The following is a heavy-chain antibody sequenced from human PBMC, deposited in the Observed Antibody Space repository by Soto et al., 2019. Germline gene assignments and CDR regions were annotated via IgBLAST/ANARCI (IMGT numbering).Heavy chain of an antibody. J-gene: IGHJ6*02. CDR1: GGAFSSYA. V-gene: IGHV1-69*13. D-gene: IGHD3-22*01. CDR2: IIPIFGTA. CDR3: ARARAPYYYDSSGYYYYGMDV. Sequence: SVKVSCKASGGAFSSYAISWVRQAPGQGLEWMGGIIPIFGTANYAQKFQGRVTITADESTSTAYMELSSLRSEDTAVYYCARARAPYYYDSSGYYYYGMDVWGQGTTVTVSS.